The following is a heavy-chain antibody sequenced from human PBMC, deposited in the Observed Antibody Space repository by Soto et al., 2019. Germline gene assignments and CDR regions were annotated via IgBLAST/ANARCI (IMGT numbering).Heavy chain of an antibody. CDR1: GFTFSSYG. CDR3: AKDHYPLVMAADFDY. D-gene: IGHD2-8*01. CDR2: ISYDGSNK. V-gene: IGHV3-30*18. J-gene: IGHJ4*02. Sequence: GGSLRLSCAASGFTFSSYGMHWVRQAPGKGLEWVAVISYDGSNKYYADSVKGRFTISRDNSKNTLYLQMNSLRAEDTAVYYYAKDHYPLVMAADFDYWGQGTLVTVSS.